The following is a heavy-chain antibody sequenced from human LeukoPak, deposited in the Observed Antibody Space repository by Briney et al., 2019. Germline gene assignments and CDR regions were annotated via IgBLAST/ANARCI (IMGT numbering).Heavy chain of an antibody. Sequence: PGGSLRLSCAASGFTFSSYWMHWVRQAPGKGLEWVSSISSSSSYIYYADSVKGRFTISRDNSKNTLYLQMNSLRAEDTAVYYCARCSSGYYADYWGQGTLVTVSS. CDR1: GFTFSSYW. CDR2: ISSSSSYI. D-gene: IGHD3-22*01. V-gene: IGHV3-21*01. CDR3: ARCSSGYYADY. J-gene: IGHJ4*02.